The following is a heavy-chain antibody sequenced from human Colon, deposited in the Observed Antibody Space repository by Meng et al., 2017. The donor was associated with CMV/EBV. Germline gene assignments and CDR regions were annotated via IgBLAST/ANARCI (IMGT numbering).Heavy chain of an antibody. J-gene: IGHJ3*02. CDR2: ISSSSSTI. D-gene: IGHD6-13*01. CDR3: ARDPPASNPPDAFDI. CDR1: GFTFSSYN. Sequence: GGSLRLSCAASGFTFSSYNMNWVRQAPGKGLEWVSYISSSSSTIYYADSVKGRFTISRDNAKNSLYLQMKSLRAEDTAVYYCARDPPASNPPDAFDIWGQGTMVTVSS. V-gene: IGHV3-48*04.